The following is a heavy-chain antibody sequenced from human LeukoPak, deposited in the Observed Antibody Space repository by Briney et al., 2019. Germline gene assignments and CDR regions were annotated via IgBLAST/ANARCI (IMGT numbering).Heavy chain of an antibody. J-gene: IGHJ3*02. D-gene: IGHD1-26*01. V-gene: IGHV4-39*07. CDR2: IFYTGST. CDR3: ARRYTGSSYAYDI. Sequence: SETLSLACSFSGGSFSSTSYYWGWIRQPPGKGLEWIGSIFYTGSTYYNPSLESRVTISSDTSKNQFSLRLSSVTAADTAVYYCARRYTGSSYAYDIWGQGTMVAVSS. CDR1: GGSFSSTSYY.